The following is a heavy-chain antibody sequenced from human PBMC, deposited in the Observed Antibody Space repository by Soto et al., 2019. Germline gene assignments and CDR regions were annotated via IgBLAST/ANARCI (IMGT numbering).Heavy chain of an antibody. CDR3: ARHRRGIRRLHNMDV. V-gene: IGHV4-59*08. Sequence: SETLSLTCTVSGGSISSYYWSWIRQPPGKGLEWIGYIYYSGSTNYNPSLKSRVTISVDTSKNQFSLKLSSVTAADTAVYYCARHRRGIRRLHNMDVWGKGTTVTVSS. CDR2: IYYSGST. CDR1: GGSISSYY. J-gene: IGHJ6*03. D-gene: IGHD3-10*01.